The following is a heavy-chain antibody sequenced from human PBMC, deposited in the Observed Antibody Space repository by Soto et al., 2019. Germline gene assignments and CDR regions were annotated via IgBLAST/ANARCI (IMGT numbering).Heavy chain of an antibody. CDR3: ARDSTVTTSDAFAL. J-gene: IGHJ3*01. CDR2: IKQDGSEK. CDR1: GFTISGYW. Sequence: EVQLVESGGGLVQPGGSLRLSCAASGFTISGYWMTWVRQAPGRRLELVANIKQDGSEKNYVDSVKGRFTISRDNARNSLDLRMNSLGDQDTAVYYCARDSTVTTSDAFALWGPGTMVTVSS. V-gene: IGHV3-7*01. D-gene: IGHD4-17*01.